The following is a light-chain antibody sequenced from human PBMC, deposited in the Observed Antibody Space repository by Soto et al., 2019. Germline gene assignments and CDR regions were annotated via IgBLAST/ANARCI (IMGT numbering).Light chain of an antibody. CDR2: SNN. CDR3: AAWDDSLMGAV. CDR1: SSNIGSNT. V-gene: IGLV1-44*01. J-gene: IGLJ7*01. Sequence: QSVLTQPPSASGTPGQRVTISCSGSSSNIGSNTVNWYQQLPGTAPKLLIYSNNQRPSGVPDRFSGSKSGTSASLAISGLQSEDEADYYCAAWDDSLMGAVFGGGTHLTVL.